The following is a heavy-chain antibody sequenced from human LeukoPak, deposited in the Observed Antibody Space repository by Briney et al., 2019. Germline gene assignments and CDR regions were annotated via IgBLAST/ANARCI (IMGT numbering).Heavy chain of an antibody. CDR1: GGSFSGYY. J-gene: IGHJ5*02. CDR2: INHSGST. D-gene: IGHD2-2*01. Sequence: SETLSLTCAVYGGSFSGYYWSWIRQPPGKGLEWIGEINHSGSTNYNPSLKSRVTISVDTSKNQFSLKLSSVTAADTAVYYCASARLALDQNNWFDPWGQGTLVTVSS. CDR3: ASARLALDQNNWFDP. V-gene: IGHV4-34*01.